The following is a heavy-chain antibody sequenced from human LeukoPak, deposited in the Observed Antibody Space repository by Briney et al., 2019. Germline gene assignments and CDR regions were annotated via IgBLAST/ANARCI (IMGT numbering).Heavy chain of an antibody. CDR3: ASYSSGSYYNVLSHYYYYMDV. J-gene: IGHJ6*03. V-gene: IGHV3-7*01. Sequence: GGSLRLSCAASGFTFSSYWMSWVRQAPGKGLEWVANIKQDGSEKYYVDSVKGRFTISRDNAKNSLYLQMNSLRAEDTAVYYCASYSSGSYYNVLSHYYYYMDVWGKGTTVTVSS. CDR1: GFTFSSYW. D-gene: IGHD3-10*01. CDR2: IKQDGSEK.